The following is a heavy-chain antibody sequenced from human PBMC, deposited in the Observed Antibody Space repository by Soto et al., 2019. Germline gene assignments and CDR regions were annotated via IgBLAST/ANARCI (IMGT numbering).Heavy chain of an antibody. Sequence: SETLSVTCAVSGGSISSPNWWSWIRQPPGEGLEWIGEVYHSGSTKYSPSLKSRVTMSVDKSENQFSLNLSSVTAADTAVYYCACYYDSSGYRFDYWGQGTLVTVSS. CDR1: GGSISSPNW. D-gene: IGHD3-22*01. CDR2: VYHSGST. V-gene: IGHV4-4*02. CDR3: ACYYDSSGYRFDY. J-gene: IGHJ4*02.